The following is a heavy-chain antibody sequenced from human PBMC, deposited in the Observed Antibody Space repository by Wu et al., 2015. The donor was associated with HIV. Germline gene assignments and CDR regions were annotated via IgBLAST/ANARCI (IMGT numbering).Heavy chain of an antibody. D-gene: IGHD6-19*01. Sequence: QVQLVQSGAEVKKPGSSVKVSCKASGGTFSSYAISWVRQAPGQGLEWMGGIIPIFGTANYAQKFQGRVTITADESTSTAYMELSSLRSEDTAVYYCASGASSGWYPTEYFQHWGQGHPGHRLL. CDR3: ASGASSGWYPTEYFQH. CDR2: IIPIFGTA. CDR1: GGTFSSYA. J-gene: IGHJ1*01. V-gene: IGHV1-69*12.